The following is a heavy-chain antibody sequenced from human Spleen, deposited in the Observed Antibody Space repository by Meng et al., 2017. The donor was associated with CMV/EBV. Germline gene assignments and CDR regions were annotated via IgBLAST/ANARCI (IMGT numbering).Heavy chain of an antibody. Sequence: GVLKISCAASGFTFSSYSMNWVRQAPGKGLEWVSSISSSSSYIYYADSVKGRFTISRDNAKNSLYLQMNSLRAEDTAVYYCARYSSSWYIDYYYYGMDVWGQGTTVTVSS. J-gene: IGHJ6*02. V-gene: IGHV3-21*01. CDR1: GFTFSSYS. D-gene: IGHD6-13*01. CDR3: ARYSSSWYIDYYYYGMDV. CDR2: ISSSSSYI.